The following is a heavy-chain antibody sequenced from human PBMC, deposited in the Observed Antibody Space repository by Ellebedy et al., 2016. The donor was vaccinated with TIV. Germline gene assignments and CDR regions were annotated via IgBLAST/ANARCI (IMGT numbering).Heavy chain of an antibody. Sequence: ASVKVSCKASGYTLSTYYIQWVRQAPGQGLEWMGIINPSDGSANYAQNFQDRVILTRDTSTGTVYMDLSSLRSDDTAVYYCATSPSPKGLSATGGAIDSWGQGTLVTVSS. CDR3: ATSPSPKGLSATGGAIDS. D-gene: IGHD2-8*02. CDR2: INPSDGSA. CDR1: GYTLSTYY. J-gene: IGHJ4*02. V-gene: IGHV1-46*01.